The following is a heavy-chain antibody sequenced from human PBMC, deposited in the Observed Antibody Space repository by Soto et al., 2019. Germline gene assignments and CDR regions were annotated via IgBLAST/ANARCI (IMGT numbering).Heavy chain of an antibody. D-gene: IGHD3-3*01. Sequence: EVQLVETGGGLIQPGGSLRLSCAASGFTVSSNYMSWVRQAPGKGLEWVSVIYSGGSTYYADSVKGRFTISRDKSKNTLYLQMTSLRAEDTAVYYCARGVLRFLEWSTSYFDYWGQGTLVTVSS. J-gene: IGHJ4*02. CDR2: IYSGGST. V-gene: IGHV3-53*02. CDR3: ARGVLRFLEWSTSYFDY. CDR1: GFTVSSNY.